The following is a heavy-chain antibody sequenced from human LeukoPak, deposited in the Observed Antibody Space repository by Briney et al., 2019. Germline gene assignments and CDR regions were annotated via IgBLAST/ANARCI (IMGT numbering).Heavy chain of an antibody. V-gene: IGHV3-30*18. Sequence: GGSLRLSCAASGFTFSSYGMHWVRQAPGKGLEWVAVISYDGSNKYYADSVKGRFTISRDNSKNTLYLQMNSLRAEDTAVYYCAKDRNIVATGYDYWGQGTLVTVSS. CDR2: ISYDGSNK. CDR3: AKDRNIVATGYDY. CDR1: GFTFSSYG. D-gene: IGHD5-12*01. J-gene: IGHJ4*02.